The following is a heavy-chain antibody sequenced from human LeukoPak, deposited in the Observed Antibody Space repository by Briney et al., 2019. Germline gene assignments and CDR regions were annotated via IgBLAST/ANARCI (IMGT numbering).Heavy chain of an antibody. D-gene: IGHD4-23*01. J-gene: IGHJ3*02. Sequence: SETLSLTCTVSGGSISSDNYYWGWIRQPPGKGLEWIGSICYSGSTYYNPSLKSRVTISVVTSKNHVSLKLSSVTAADTAAYYCARHMVPYGGKPSDAFDIWGQGTMVTVSS. V-gene: IGHV4-39*01. CDR1: GGSISSDNYY. CDR2: ICYSGST. CDR3: ARHMVPYGGKPSDAFDI.